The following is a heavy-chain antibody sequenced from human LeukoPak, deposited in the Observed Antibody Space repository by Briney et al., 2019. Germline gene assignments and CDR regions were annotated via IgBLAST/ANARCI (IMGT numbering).Heavy chain of an antibody. CDR1: GFTFHNAW. J-gene: IGHJ4*02. V-gene: IGHV3-15*01. CDR2: MKSNRDGGTS. CDR3: TTLSNDVLY. D-gene: IGHD4-11*01. Sequence: GGSLRLSCAASGFTFHNAWMTWVRQAPGKGLEWVGRMKSNRDGGTSDYAAPVKGRFTISRDDSKNTLYLHMNSLRAEDTAVYYCTTLSNDVLYWGQGTLVTAS.